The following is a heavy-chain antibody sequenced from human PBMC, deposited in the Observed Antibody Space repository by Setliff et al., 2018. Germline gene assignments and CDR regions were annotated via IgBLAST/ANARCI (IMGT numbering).Heavy chain of an antibody. J-gene: IGHJ4*02. Sequence: ASVKVSCKASGYTFTSYDINWVRQATGQGLEWIGWMNPNSGNTGYAQKFQGRVTMTRDTAISTAYMELGSLRSEDTAVYYCARRPGYRSAHSNESYWGQGTLVTVSS. CDR2: MNPNSGNT. D-gene: IGHD3-16*02. CDR3: ARRPGYRSAHSNESY. V-gene: IGHV1-8*01. CDR1: GYTFTSYD.